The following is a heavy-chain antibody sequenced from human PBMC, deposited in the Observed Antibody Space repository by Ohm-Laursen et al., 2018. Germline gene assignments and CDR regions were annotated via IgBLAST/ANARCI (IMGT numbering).Heavy chain of an antibody. J-gene: IGHJ6*02. CDR1: GGTISNYY. V-gene: IGHV4-59*12. Sequence: TLSLTCSVSGGTISNYYWSWIRQPPGKGLEWIGYIYYTGSTNYNPSLKSRVTMSIDTSKNQFSLKLTSVTAADTAVYYCARADVQTYYYYGMDVWGQGTTVTVSS. CDR2: IYYTGST. CDR3: ARADVQTYYYYGMDV.